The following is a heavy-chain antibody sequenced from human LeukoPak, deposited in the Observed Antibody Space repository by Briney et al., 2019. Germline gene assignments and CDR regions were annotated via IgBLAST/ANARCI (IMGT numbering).Heavy chain of an antibody. CDR2: INHSGST. CDR3: ARQTAGHDYYDSSGYYFDY. CDR1: GGSFSGYY. Sequence: SETLSLTCAVYGGSFSGYYWSWIRQPPGKGLEWIVEINHSGSTNYNPSLKSRVTISVDTSKNQFSLTLSSVTAADTAVYYCARQTAGHDYYDSSGYYFDYWGQGTLVTVSS. J-gene: IGHJ4*02. V-gene: IGHV4-34*01. D-gene: IGHD3-22*01.